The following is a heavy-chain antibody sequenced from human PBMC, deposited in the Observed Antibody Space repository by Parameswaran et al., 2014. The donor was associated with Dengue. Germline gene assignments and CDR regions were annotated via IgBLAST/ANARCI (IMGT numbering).Heavy chain of an antibody. D-gene: IGHD3-22*01. Sequence: GGSLRLSCKGSGYSFTSYWIGWVRQMPGKGLEWMGIIYPGDSDTRYSPSFQGQVTISADKSISTAYLQWSSLKASDTAMYYCARGDDSSGFGAFDIWGQGTMVTVSS. CDR3: ARGDDSSGFGAFDI. CDR2: IYPGDSDT. J-gene: IGHJ3*02. CDR1: GYSFTSYW. V-gene: IGHV5-51*01.